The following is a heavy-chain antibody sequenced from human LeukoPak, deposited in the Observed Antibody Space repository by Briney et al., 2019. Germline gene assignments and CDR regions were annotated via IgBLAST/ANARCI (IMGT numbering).Heavy chain of an antibody. CDR1: GFTFTTYA. V-gene: IGHV3-23*01. CDR3: AKANWLSNADAVW. CDR2: IRGGGDT. D-gene: IGHD1-1*01. Sequence: GGSLRLSCAASGFTFTTYAMSWVRQAPARGLEWVSSIRGGGDTFYADSVKGRFTLSRDDSRNTVYLQLNNLRVEDTAVYYCAKANWLSNADAVWWGQGTVVTVSS. J-gene: IGHJ4*02.